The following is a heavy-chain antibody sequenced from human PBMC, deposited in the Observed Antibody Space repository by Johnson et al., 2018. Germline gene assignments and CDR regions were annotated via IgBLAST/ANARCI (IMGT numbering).Heavy chain of an antibody. CDR3: AKELDYSNYYYYGMDV. Sequence: VQLVESGGGLVQPGRSXRLSCAASGFTFDDYAMHWVRQAPGKGLEWVSGISWNSGSIGYADSVKGRFTISRDNAKNSLYLQMNSLRAEDTGLDYCAKELDYSNYYYYGMDVWGQGTTVTVSS. CDR1: GFTFDDYA. V-gene: IGHV3-9*01. D-gene: IGHD4-11*01. CDR2: ISWNSGSI. J-gene: IGHJ6*02.